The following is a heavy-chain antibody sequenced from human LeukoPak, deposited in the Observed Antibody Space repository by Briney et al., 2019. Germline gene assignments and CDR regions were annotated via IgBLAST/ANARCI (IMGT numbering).Heavy chain of an antibody. CDR3: ARHVHCGDYVLSP. Sequence: GESLKISCKGSGYSFTNYWIGWVRQMPGKGLEWMGIIYPGDSDTRYSPSFQGQVTISADKSISTAYLQWSSLKASDTAMYYCARHVHCGDYVLSPWGQGTLVTVSS. CDR1: GYSFTNYW. CDR2: IYPGDSDT. J-gene: IGHJ5*02. V-gene: IGHV5-51*01. D-gene: IGHD4-17*01.